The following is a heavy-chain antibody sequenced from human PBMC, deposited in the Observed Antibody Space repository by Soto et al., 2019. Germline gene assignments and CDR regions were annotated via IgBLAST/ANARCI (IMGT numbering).Heavy chain of an antibody. V-gene: IGHV4-34*01. J-gene: IGHJ4*02. CDR3: ARIPVRGVIRFY. Sequence: SETLSLTCAVYGGSFSGYYWSWIRQPPGKGLEWIGEINHSGSTNYNPSLKSRVTISVDTSKNQFSLKLSSVTAADTAVYYCARIPVRGVIRFYWGQGTLVTVSS. D-gene: IGHD3-10*01. CDR1: GGSFSGYY. CDR2: INHSGST.